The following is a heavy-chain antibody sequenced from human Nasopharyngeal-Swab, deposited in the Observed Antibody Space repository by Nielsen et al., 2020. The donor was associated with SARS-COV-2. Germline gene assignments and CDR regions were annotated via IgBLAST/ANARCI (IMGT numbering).Heavy chain of an antibody. V-gene: IGHV3-21*01. CDR1: GFTFSSYS. J-gene: IGHJ4*02. CDR2: ISSSSSYI. Sequence: GGSLRPSCAASGFTFSSYSMNWVRQAPGKGLEWVSSISSSSSYIYYADSVKGRFTISRDNAKNSLYLQMNSLRAEDTAVYYCASASWGVSTFDYWGQGTLVTVSS. D-gene: IGHD3-16*01. CDR3: ASASWGVSTFDY.